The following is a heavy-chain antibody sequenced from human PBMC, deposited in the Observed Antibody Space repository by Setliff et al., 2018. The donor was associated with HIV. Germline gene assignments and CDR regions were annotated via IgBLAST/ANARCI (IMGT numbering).Heavy chain of an antibody. V-gene: IGHV3-48*03. D-gene: IGHD3-22*01. Sequence: PGGSLRLSCAASGFTFSSYEMNWVRQAPGKGLEWVSYISSSGSAMYYEDSVEGRFTISRDNAKNSLYLQMNSLRAAETAVYYCATGGGGSGTTYYYGSSGSFDYWGQGTLVTVSS. J-gene: IGHJ4*02. CDR3: ATGGGGSGTTYYYGSSGSFDY. CDR1: GFTFSSYE. CDR2: ISSSGSAM.